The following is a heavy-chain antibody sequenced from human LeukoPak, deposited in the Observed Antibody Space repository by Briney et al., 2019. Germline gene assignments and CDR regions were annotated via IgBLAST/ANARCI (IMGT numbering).Heavy chain of an antibody. J-gene: IGHJ3*02. D-gene: IGHD3-16*02. Sequence: SETLSLTCTVSGGSISSSSYYWGWIRQPPGKGLEWIGSIYYSGSTYYNPSLKSRVTISVDTSKNQFSLKLSSVTAADTAVYYCARQRFGDYVWASYRLHAFDIWGQGTMVTVSS. CDR2: IYYSGST. CDR1: GGSISSSSYY. CDR3: ARQRFGDYVWASYRLHAFDI. V-gene: IGHV4-39*01.